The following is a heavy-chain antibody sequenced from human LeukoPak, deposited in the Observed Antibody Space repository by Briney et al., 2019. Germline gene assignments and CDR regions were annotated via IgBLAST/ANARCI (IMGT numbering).Heavy chain of an antibody. J-gene: IGHJ3*02. CDR2: IYYSGST. CDR3: ARHLRAKGAFDI. D-gene: IGHD1-26*01. V-gene: IGHV4-39*01. CDR1: GGSISSSSYY. Sequence: SETLSLTCTVSGGSISSSSYYWGWIRQPPGKGLEWIGSIYYSGSTYYNPSLKSRVTISVDTSKNQFSLKLSSVAAADTAVYYCARHLRAKGAFDIWGQETMVTVSS.